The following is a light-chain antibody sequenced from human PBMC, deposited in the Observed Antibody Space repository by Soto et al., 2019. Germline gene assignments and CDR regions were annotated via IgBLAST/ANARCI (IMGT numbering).Light chain of an antibody. Sequence: QSVLTRPASVSGSPGQSIAISCTGTRSDVGGYSYVSWYQQQPGKAPKLVISDVSNRPSGVSDRFSGSKSGNAASLTISGLQTEDEADYYCASYTTSSTYVFGTGTKVTVL. J-gene: IGLJ1*01. CDR2: DVS. CDR1: RSDVGGYSY. CDR3: ASYTTSSTYV. V-gene: IGLV2-14*01.